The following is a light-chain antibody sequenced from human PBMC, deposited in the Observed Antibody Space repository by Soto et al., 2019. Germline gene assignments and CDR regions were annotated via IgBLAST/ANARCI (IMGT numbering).Light chain of an antibody. CDR1: QSVSSN. CDR2: DVS. CDR3: QQYNNWPLN. V-gene: IGKV3D-15*01. Sequence: EIVMTQSPATLSVSPGERATLSCWASQSVSSNLAWYQQKPGQAPRLLIYDVSTRATGIPTRFGGSGSGTEFTLTIGSLQSEDFAAYYCQQYNNWPLNFGGGTKVDIK. J-gene: IGKJ4*01.